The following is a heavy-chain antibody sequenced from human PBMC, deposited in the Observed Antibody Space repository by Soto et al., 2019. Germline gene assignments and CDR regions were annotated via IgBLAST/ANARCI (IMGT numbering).Heavy chain of an antibody. Sequence: ASVKVSCKASGYTFTGYYMHWVRQAPGQGLEWMGWINPNSGGTNYAQKFQGWVTMTRDTSISTAYMELSRLRSDDTAVYYCARALSGSYNWFDPWGQGTLVTVSS. CDR3: ARALSGSYNWFDP. V-gene: IGHV1-2*04. J-gene: IGHJ5*02. CDR1: GYTFTGYY. CDR2: INPNSGGT. D-gene: IGHD1-26*01.